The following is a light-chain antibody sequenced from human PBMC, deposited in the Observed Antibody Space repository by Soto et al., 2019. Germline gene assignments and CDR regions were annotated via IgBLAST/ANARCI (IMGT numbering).Light chain of an antibody. J-gene: IGKJ4*01. Sequence: EIVLTQSPGTLSLSPGERATLSCRASQSVTSSYLAWYQQKPGQAPRLLISGASSRATGIPDRFSVSGSGTDVTLNISRLETEDFAVYYCQQYRTSRITVGGGTKVEIK. CDR2: GAS. CDR1: QSVTSSY. V-gene: IGKV3-20*01. CDR3: QQYRTSRIT.